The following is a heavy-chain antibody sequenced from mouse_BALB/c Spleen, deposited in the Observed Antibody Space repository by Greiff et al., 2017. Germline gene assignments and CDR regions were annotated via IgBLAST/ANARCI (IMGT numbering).Heavy chain of an antibody. CDR1: GYTFSSYW. CDR3: ARRTTARYWYFDV. Sequence: QVQLQQSGAELMKPGASVKISCKATGYTFSSYWIEWVKQRPGHGLEWIGEILPGSGSTNYNEKFKGKATFTADTSSNTAYMQLSSLTSEDSAVYYCARRTTARYWYFDVWGAGTTVTVSS. V-gene: IGHV1-9*01. D-gene: IGHD1-2*01. CDR2: ILPGSGST. J-gene: IGHJ1*01.